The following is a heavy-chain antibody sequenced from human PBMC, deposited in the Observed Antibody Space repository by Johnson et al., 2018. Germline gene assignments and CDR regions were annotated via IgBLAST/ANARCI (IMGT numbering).Heavy chain of an antibody. D-gene: IGHD3-3*01. J-gene: IGHJ6*03. CDR3: ARVTYYDFWSGYYYYYYYMDV. CDR2: IKQDGSEK. CDR1: GFTFSSYW. Sequence: VQLQESGGGLVQPGGSLRLSCAASGFTFSSYWMSWVRQAPGKGLEWVANIKQDGSEKYYVDSVKGRFTISRDNAKNSLYLQMNSLRAEDTAVYYCARVTYYDFWSGYYYYYYYMDVWGKGTTVTVSS. V-gene: IGHV3-7*01.